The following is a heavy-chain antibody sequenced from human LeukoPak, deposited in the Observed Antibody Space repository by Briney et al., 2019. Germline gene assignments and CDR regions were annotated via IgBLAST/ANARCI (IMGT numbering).Heavy chain of an antibody. J-gene: IGHJ4*02. Sequence: ASVTVSCKASGYTFTGYYMHWVRQAPGQGLEGMGWINPNSGGTNYAQKFQGRVTMTRDTSISTAYMELSRLRSDDTAVYYCASSGGTYYYGSGSYYFGYWGQGTLVTVSS. D-gene: IGHD3-10*01. V-gene: IGHV1-2*02. CDR1: GYTFTGYY. CDR2: INPNSGGT. CDR3: ASSGGTYYYGSGSYYFGY.